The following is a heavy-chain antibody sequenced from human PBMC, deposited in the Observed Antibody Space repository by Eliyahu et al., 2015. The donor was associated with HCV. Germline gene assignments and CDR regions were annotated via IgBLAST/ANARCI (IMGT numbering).Heavy chain of an antibody. Sequence: EVHLEESGXGVVQRGGSIRLSCVSSGXVFSNYAMVWVRQAPGKGLEXVSYISDDGYVYHEGSLEGRFSTSREDAKNLFSLQMNDVRDEDTAIYFCARETRPLGWRFFYGMDVWGKGTKVTVSP. J-gene: IGHJ6*04. CDR1: GXVFSNYA. CDR3: ARETRPLGWRFFYGMDV. CDR2: ISDDGYV. D-gene: IGHD3-3*01. V-gene: IGHV3-69-1*02.